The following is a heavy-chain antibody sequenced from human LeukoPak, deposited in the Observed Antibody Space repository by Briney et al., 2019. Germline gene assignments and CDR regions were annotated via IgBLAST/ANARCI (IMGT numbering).Heavy chain of an antibody. CDR2: IKQDGSQK. V-gene: IGHV3-7*01. D-gene: IGHD4-17*01. CDR1: GFTFNNYW. J-gene: IGHJ3*01. Sequence: GGSLRLSCAASGFTFNNYWMSWVRQAPGKGLEWMANIKQDGSQKFYVDSVKGRFTISRDNTKNLLYLQMNSLRAEDTAVYYCARGDFSDYGDYVDAFDVWGQGTMVTVSS. CDR3: ARGDFSDYGDYVDAFDV.